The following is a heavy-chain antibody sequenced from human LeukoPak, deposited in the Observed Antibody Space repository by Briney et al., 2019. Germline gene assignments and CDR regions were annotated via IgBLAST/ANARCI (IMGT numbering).Heavy chain of an antibody. CDR2: VSYSGST. J-gene: IGHJ6*03. Sequence: SETLSLTCTVSGDSISSSAYYWGWIRQPPGKGLEWIGSVSYSGSTYYNPSLKSRVTISVDRSKNQFSLKLSSVTAADTAVYYCARGGYGGSNYYYYYMDVWGKGTTVTVSS. V-gene: IGHV4-39*07. CDR1: GDSISSSAYY. CDR3: ARGGYGGSNYYYYYMDV. D-gene: IGHD4-23*01.